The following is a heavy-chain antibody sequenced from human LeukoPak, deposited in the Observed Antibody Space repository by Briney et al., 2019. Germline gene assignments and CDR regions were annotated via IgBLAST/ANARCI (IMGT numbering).Heavy chain of an antibody. CDR1: GYTFTSDD. J-gene: IGHJ4*02. CDR2: MNPKSGNT. V-gene: IGHV1-8*01. CDR3: AGGSGSYYNVRGVPRRTFDY. Sequence: ASVKVSCKASGYTFTSDDINWVRQATGQGLEWMGWMNPKSGNTGYAQKFQGRVTMTRNTSISTAYMELSSLTSEDTAVYYCAGGSGSYYNVRGVPRRTFDYWGQGTLVTVSS. D-gene: IGHD3-10*01.